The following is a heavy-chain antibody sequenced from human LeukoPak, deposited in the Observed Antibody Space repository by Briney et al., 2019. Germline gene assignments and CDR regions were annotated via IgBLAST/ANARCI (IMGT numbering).Heavy chain of an antibody. V-gene: IGHV4-34*01. Sequence: SETLSLTCAVYGGSFSDNYWTWIRQPPGKGLEWIGEIYHSGRNKYNPSLKSRVTISVDTSKNQFSLKMSSVTAADTAVYYCARARDGHINNWFDPWGQGTLVTVSS. J-gene: IGHJ5*02. D-gene: IGHD5-24*01. CDR2: IYHSGRN. CDR3: ARARDGHINNWFDP. CDR1: GGSFSDNY.